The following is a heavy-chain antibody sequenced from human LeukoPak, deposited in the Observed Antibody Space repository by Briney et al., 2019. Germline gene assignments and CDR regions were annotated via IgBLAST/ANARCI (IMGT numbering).Heavy chain of an antibody. CDR3: AVYYYDSSGYH. CDR2: ISGSGGST. D-gene: IGHD3-22*01. Sequence: GGSLRLSCAASGFTFSSYAMSWVRQAPGKGLEWVSAISGSGGSTYYADSVEGRFTISRDNSKNTLYLQMNSLRAEDTAVYYCAVYYYDSSGYHWGQGTLVTVSS. V-gene: IGHV3-23*01. CDR1: GFTFSSYA. J-gene: IGHJ5*02.